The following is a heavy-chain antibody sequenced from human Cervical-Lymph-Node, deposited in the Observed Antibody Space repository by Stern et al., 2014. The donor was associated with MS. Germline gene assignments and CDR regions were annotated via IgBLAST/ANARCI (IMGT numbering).Heavy chain of an antibody. CDR3: ARQTTAWASDV. CDR2: IKPGNSET. V-gene: IGHV5-51*01. J-gene: IGHJ4*02. Sequence: VQLVQSGAELIRPGESLKISCKGSGFKFSIYWIAWVRQMPGKGLEWMGIIKPGNSETRSSPPFQGQVTVSADKSTSTAYLQWSSLNASDTAMYFCARQTTAWASDVWGQGTLVTVSS. D-gene: IGHD1-14*01. CDR1: GFKFSIYW.